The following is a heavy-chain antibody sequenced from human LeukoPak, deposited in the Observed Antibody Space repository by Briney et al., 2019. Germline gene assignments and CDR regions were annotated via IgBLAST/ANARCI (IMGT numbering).Heavy chain of an antibody. CDR2: IIPIFGTA. CDR3: ARDGTLTMVRGVIHLNWFDP. CDR1: GGTFSSYA. D-gene: IGHD3-10*01. V-gene: IGHV1-69*01. Sequence: SVKVSCKASGGTFSSYAISWVRQAPGQGLEWMGGIIPIFGTANYAQKFQGRVTITADESTSTAYLELSSLRSEDTAVYYCARDGTLTMVRGVIHLNWFDPWGQGTLVTVSS. J-gene: IGHJ5*02.